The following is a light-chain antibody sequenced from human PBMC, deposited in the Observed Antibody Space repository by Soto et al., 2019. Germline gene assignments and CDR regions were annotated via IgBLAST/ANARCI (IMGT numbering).Light chain of an antibody. Sequence: IPLTQSPSSLSASVGDRLTVTCRASQGISSYLAWYQLKPGKAPKLLIYAASTLQSGVPSRFSGSGSGTDFSLTISSLQPEDFATYYCQQLNSYPWTFGQGTKVEIK. CDR3: QQLNSYPWT. CDR1: QGISSY. CDR2: AAS. V-gene: IGKV1-9*01. J-gene: IGKJ1*01.